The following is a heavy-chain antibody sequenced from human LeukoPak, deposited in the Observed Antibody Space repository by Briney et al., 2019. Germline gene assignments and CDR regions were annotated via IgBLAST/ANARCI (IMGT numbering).Heavy chain of an antibody. Sequence: ASVKVSCKASGYTFTSYGISWVRQAPGQGLEWMGWISAYNGNTNYAQKLQGRVTMTTDTSTSTAYMELSRLRSDDTAVYYCFIYGSGSPNWFDPWGQGTLVTVSS. D-gene: IGHD3-10*01. V-gene: IGHV1-18*01. J-gene: IGHJ5*02. CDR3: FIYGSGSPNWFDP. CDR1: GYTFTSYG. CDR2: ISAYNGNT.